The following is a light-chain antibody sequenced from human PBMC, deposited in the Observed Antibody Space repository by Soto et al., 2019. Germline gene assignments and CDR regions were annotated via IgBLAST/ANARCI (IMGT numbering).Light chain of an antibody. V-gene: IGKV1-5*03. J-gene: IGKJ2*01. CDR2: KAS. Sequence: DIQMTQSHSTLSASVGDRVTITCRASQSISSWLAWYQQKPGKAPKLLIYKASSLESGVPSRFSSSGSGTEFTLTISSLQTDDFSSYYCQQYKSYPYTVGQGTKLEIK. CDR3: QQYKSYPYT. CDR1: QSISSW.